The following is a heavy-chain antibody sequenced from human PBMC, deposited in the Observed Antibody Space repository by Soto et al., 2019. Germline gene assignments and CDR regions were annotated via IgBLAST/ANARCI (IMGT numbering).Heavy chain of an antibody. D-gene: IGHD2-2*01. J-gene: IGHJ4*02. CDR3: TTARYCSSDACPAAE. Sequence: EVQLLESGGGLVQPGGSLRLSCAASGFTFSNFVMGWVRRAPGKGLEWVSAIGGTSGSTYYADSVKGRFTISRDNSMGTLSLQMNSLGVEDTALYYCTTARYCSSDACPAAEWGQGTLITVSS. CDR2: IGGTSGST. CDR1: GFTFSNFV. V-gene: IGHV3-23*01.